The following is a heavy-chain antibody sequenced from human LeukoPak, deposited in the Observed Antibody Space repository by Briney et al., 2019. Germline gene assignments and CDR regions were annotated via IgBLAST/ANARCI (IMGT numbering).Heavy chain of an antibody. CDR3: AHRHYGDCDY. D-gene: IGHD2-21*02. CDR2: IFWNDDT. Sequence: SGPTLVNPTQTLTLTCTFSGFSLSTSGVAVGWIRQPPGKALEWLGFIFWNDDTGYSPSLKSRLTITKDTSKNQVVLTMTNMDPVDTATYYCAHRHYGDCDYWGREPWSPSPQ. V-gene: IGHV2-5*01. J-gene: IGHJ4*02. CDR1: GFSLSTSGVA.